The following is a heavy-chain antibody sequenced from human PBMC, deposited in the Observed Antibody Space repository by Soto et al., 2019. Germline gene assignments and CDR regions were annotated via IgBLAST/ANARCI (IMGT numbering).Heavy chain of an antibody. D-gene: IGHD3-22*01. CDR2: INHSGST. CDR3: ARDSYYYDSSGYYLTWFDP. CDR1: GGSFSGYY. J-gene: IGHJ5*02. V-gene: IGHV4-34*01. Sequence: PSETLSLTCAVYGGSFSGYYWSWIRQPPGKGLEWSREINHSGSTNYNPSLKSRVTISVDTSKNQFSLMLSSVTAADTAVYYCARDSYYYDSSGYYLTWFDPWGQGTLVSVS.